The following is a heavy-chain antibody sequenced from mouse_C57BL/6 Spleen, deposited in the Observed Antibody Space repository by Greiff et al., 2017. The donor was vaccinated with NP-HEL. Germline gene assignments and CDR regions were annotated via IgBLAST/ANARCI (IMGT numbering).Heavy chain of an antibody. CDR2: INPNNGGT. CDR3: ARSGDGSLDY. Sequence: EVQLQQSGPELVKPGASVKISCKASGYTFTDYYMNWVKQSHGKSLEWIGDINPNNGGTSYNQKFKGKATLTVDKSSSTAYMELRSLTSEDSAVDYCARSGDGSLDYWGQGTLVTVSA. CDR1: GYTFTDYY. D-gene: IGHD2-3*01. V-gene: IGHV1-26*01. J-gene: IGHJ3*01.